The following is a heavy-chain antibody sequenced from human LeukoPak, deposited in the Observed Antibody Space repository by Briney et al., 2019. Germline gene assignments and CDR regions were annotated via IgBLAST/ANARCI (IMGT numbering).Heavy chain of an antibody. CDR1: GFTLRSYV. V-gene: IGHV3-23*01. CDR3: ANLDYMDIVVVVAAYNWFDP. Sequence: PGGSLRLSCVASGFTLRSYVMNWVRQTPGKGLEWVSSISGSGDSTFYADSVKGRFSISRDNSKNTLYLQMNSLRAEDTAVYYCANLDYMDIVVVVAAYNWFDPWGQGTLVTVSS. CDR2: ISGSGDST. D-gene: IGHD2-15*01. J-gene: IGHJ5*02.